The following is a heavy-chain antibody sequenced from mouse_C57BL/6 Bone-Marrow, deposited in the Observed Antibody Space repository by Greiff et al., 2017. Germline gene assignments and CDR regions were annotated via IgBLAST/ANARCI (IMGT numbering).Heavy chain of an antibody. D-gene: IGHD2-1*01. J-gene: IGHJ3*01. V-gene: IGHV1-54*01. Sequence: VKVVESGAELVRPGTSVKVSCKASGYAFTNYLIEWVKQRPGQGLEWIGVINPGSGGTNYNEKFKGKATLTADKSSSTAYMQLSSLTSEDSAVYFCARSEGGNSAWFAYWGQGTLVTVSA. CDR1: GYAFTNYL. CDR2: INPGSGGT. CDR3: ARSEGGNSAWFAY.